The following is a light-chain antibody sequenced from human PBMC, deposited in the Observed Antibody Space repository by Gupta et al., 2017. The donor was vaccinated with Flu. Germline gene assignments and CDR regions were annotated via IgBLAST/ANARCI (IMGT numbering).Light chain of an antibody. J-gene: IGKJ3*01. CDR3: LQRASWPRFT. Sequence: AILSLSPGDTAILSCRTSQNVAESLAWYQQKGGQAPRLLIYDASQRATGIPDRFSGSGSGTDFTLTISSLEPADFAVYYCLQRASWPRFTCGPGT. V-gene: IGKV3-11*01. CDR1: QNVAES. CDR2: DAS.